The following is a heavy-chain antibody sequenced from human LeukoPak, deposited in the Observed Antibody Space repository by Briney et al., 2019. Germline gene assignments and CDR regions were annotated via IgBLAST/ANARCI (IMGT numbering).Heavy chain of an antibody. D-gene: IGHD3-9*01. CDR1: GFTFDDYA. Sequence: GGSLRLSCAASGFTFDDYAMHWVRQAPGKGLEWVSGISWNSGSIGYADSVKGRFTISRDNAKNSLYLQMNSLRAEDTALYYCARGEGYFDWLFDYWGQGTLVTVSS. CDR3: ARGEGYFDWLFDY. V-gene: IGHV3-9*01. J-gene: IGHJ4*02. CDR2: ISWNSGSI.